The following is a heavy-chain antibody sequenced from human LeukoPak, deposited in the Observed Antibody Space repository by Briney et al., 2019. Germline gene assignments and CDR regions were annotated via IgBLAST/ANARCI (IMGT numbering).Heavy chain of an antibody. J-gene: IGHJ4*02. V-gene: IGHV1-18*01. CDR2: ISAYIGNT. CDR3: ARDPSGVGDTGDTDY. Sequence: ASVKVSCKASGYTFTNYDINWVRQAPGQGLEWMGWISAYIGNTYYAQKFQGRVTMTTDTSTTTAYMELRSLRSDDTGVYYCARDPSGVGDTGDTDYWGQGTLVTVSS. D-gene: IGHD1-26*01. CDR1: GYTFTNYD.